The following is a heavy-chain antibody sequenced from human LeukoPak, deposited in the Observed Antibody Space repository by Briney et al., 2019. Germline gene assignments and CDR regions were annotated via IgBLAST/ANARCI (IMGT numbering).Heavy chain of an antibody. Sequence: ASVKVSCKASVGSFSSYALSWVGQAPGQGLEWMEWISPYNCNTNCAQKLQGRVSMTTDTSTSTAYMDLRSLRSDDTAVYYCARDLRYSSGWSASGMDVWGKGTTVTISS. CDR1: VGSFSSYA. V-gene: IGHV1-18*01. CDR3: ARDLRYSSGWSASGMDV. J-gene: IGHJ6*03. CDR2: ISPYNCNT. D-gene: IGHD6-19*01.